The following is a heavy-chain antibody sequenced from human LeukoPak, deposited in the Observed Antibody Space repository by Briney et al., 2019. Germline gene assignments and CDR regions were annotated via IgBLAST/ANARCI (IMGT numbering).Heavy chain of an antibody. D-gene: IGHD6-13*01. CDR1: GFTFSSYA. CDR3: AKSSSSYSSSWLVDY. CDR2: ISGSGGGT. V-gene: IGHV3-23*01. Sequence: GGSLRLSCAASGFTFSSYAMSWVRQAPGKGLEWVSAISGSGGGTYYADSVKGRFTISRDNSKNTLYLQMNSLRAEDTAVYYCAKSSSSYSSSWLVDYWGQRTLVTVSS. J-gene: IGHJ4*02.